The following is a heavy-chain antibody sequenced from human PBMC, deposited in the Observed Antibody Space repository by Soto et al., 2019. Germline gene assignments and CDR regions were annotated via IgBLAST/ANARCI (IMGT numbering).Heavy chain of an antibody. CDR2: IYPGDSDT. J-gene: IGHJ1*01. CDR1: GYSFTNYW. V-gene: IGHV5-51*01. Sequence: ESLKISCKSTGYSFTNYWIGWVRQMNGKGLEWMGIIYPGDSDTKYSPSFQGQVTISADKSISTAYLQWSSLKASHTAMYYCASAVMTGPSQYFQHWGQGTLVTVSS. D-gene: IGHD2-21*01. CDR3: ASAVMTGPSQYFQH.